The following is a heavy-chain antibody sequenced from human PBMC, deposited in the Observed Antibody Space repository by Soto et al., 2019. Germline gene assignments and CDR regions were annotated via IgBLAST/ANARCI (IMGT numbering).Heavy chain of an antibody. Sequence: EVQLVESGGGLVQPGGSLRLSCAASGFSFSNHNMNWVRQAPGKGLEWISYISTSGSSIYYADSVKGRFTISRDNAKNSLYLQRNSLSAEDTAVYYCARRGNYRLDCWGQGTLVTVSS. CDR3: ARRGNYRLDC. CDR1: GFSFSNHN. V-gene: IGHV3-48*01. J-gene: IGHJ4*02. D-gene: IGHD1-7*01. CDR2: ISTSGSSI.